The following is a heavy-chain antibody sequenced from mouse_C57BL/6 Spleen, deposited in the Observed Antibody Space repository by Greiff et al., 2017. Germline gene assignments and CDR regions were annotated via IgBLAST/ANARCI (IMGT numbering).Heavy chain of an antibody. D-gene: IGHD1-1*01. CDR2: IYPGDGDT. V-gene: IGHV1-82*01. Sequence: QVQLQQPGTELVKPGASVKISCKASGYAFSSSWMNWVKQRPGKGLEWIGRIYPGDGDTNYNGKFKGKATLTADKSSSTAYMQLSSLTSEDSAVYFCATYGSSHYYAMDYWGQGTSVTVSS. CDR3: ATYGSSHYYAMDY. CDR1: GYAFSSSW. J-gene: IGHJ4*01.